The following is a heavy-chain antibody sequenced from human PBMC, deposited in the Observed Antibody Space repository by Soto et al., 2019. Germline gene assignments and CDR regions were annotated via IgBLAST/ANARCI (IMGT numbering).Heavy chain of an antibody. D-gene: IGHD4-17*01. J-gene: IGHJ6*03. CDR3: AGGRGSNDYGDFGGYYYYYMDV. CDR1: GGTFSSYT. CDR2: IIPILGIA. V-gene: IGHV1-69*02. Sequence: QVQLVQSGAEVKKPGSSVKVSCKASGGTFSSYTISWVRQAPGQGLEWMGRIIPILGIANYAQKFQGRVTITADKSTSTGYMEGSSLRSEDTAVYYCAGGRGSNDYGDFGGYYYYYMDVWGKGTTVTVSS.